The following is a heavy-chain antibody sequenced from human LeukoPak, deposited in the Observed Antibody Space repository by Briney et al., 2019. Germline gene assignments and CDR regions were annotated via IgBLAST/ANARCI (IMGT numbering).Heavy chain of an antibody. Sequence: GASVKVSCKASEYTFTGYYMHWVRQAPGQGLEWMGRINPNSGGTNYAQKFQGRVTMTRDTSISTAYMELSRLRSDDTAVYYCARDLGQWLTNWFDPWGQGTLVTVSS. CDR3: ARDLGQWLTNWFDP. V-gene: IGHV1-2*06. CDR1: EYTFTGYY. D-gene: IGHD6-19*01. CDR2: INPNSGGT. J-gene: IGHJ5*02.